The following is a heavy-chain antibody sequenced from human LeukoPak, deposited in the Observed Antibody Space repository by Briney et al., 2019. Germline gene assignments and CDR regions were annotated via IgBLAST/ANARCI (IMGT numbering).Heavy chain of an antibody. D-gene: IGHD2-2*01. CDR1: GFTFSSYS. V-gene: IGHV3-23*01. Sequence: GGSLRLSCAASGFTFSSYSMNWVRQAPGKGLEWVSAISGSGGSTYYADSVKGRFTISRDNSKNTLYLQMNSLRAEDTAVYYCAKKYQLLWGVFDYWGQGTLVTVSS. CDR2: ISGSGGST. CDR3: AKKYQLLWGVFDY. J-gene: IGHJ4*02.